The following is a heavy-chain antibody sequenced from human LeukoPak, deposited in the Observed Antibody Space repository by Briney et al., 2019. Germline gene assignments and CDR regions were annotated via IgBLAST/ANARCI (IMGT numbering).Heavy chain of an antibody. J-gene: IGHJ6*03. D-gene: IGHD5-24*01. CDR1: GGSISSYY. CDR3: ARGDGYKGYYYYYMDV. Sequence: SETLSLTCTVSGGSISSYYWSWIRQPPGKGLEWIGYIYYSGSTNYNPSLKSRVTISVDTSKNQFSLKLSSVTAADTAVYYCARGDGYKGYYYYYMDVWGKGTTLTISS. CDR2: IYYSGST. V-gene: IGHV4-59*01.